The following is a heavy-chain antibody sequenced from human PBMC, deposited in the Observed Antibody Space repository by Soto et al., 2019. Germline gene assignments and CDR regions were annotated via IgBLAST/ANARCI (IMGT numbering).Heavy chain of an antibody. J-gene: IGHJ5*02. D-gene: IGHD2-2*01. CDR3: ASYQLLSRPYNWFDP. CDR2: IYYSGST. Sequence: SETLSLTCTVSGGSISSGGYYWSWIRQHPGKGLEWIGYIYYSGSTYYNPSLKSRVTISVDTSKNQFSLKLSSVTAADTAVYYCASYQLLSRPYNWFDPWGQGTLVTVSS. V-gene: IGHV4-31*03. CDR1: GGSISSGGYY.